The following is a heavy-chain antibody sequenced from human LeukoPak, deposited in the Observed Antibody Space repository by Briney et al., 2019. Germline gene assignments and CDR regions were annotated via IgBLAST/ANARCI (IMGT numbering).Heavy chain of an antibody. V-gene: IGHV4-59*12. CDR3: ARGATFTIVGASDYFDY. J-gene: IGHJ4*02. CDR2: IYYSGST. Sequence: SETLSLTCTVSGGSISSYYWSWIRQPPGKGLEWIGYIYYSGSTNYNPSLKSRVTISVDTSKNQFSLKLSSVTAADTAVYYCARGATFTIVGASDYFDYWGQGTLVTVSS. D-gene: IGHD1-26*01. CDR1: GGSISSYY.